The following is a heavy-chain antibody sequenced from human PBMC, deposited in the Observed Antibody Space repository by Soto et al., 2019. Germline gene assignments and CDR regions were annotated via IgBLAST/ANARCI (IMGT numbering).Heavy chain of an antibody. Sequence: XGSLRLTCAASGFTFSRYRMNWVRQAPGKGLEWVSSISSTTNYIYYADSMKGRFTVSRDNAKNSVYLDMNSLSAEDTAVYYCARESEDLTSNFDYWGQGTLVTVSS. J-gene: IGHJ4*02. CDR2: ISSTTNYI. V-gene: IGHV3-21*01. CDR3: ARESEDLTSNFDY. CDR1: GFTFSRYR.